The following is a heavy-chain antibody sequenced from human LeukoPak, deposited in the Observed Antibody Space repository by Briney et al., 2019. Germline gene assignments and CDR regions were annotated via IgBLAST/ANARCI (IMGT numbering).Heavy chain of an antibody. V-gene: IGHV1-69*04. CDR1: GGSFSSYV. D-gene: IGHD3-22*01. Sequence: ASVKVSCKASGGSFSSYVITWVRQAPGQGLEWMGRIIPVFGVSNFAQKFQGRVTITADKSTNTAHMELSRLESGDTAVYYCATFPPRITMMPTAQGGYWGQGTLVTVSS. J-gene: IGHJ4*02. CDR2: IIPVFGVS. CDR3: ATFPPRITMMPTAQGGY.